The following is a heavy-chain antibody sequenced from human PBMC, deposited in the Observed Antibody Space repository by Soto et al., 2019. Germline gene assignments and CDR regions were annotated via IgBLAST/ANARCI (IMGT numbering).Heavy chain of an antibody. CDR2: IKSKTDGGTA. V-gene: IGHV3-15*01. CDR3: RTDIGSYGLDI. Sequence: EVQLVESGGGFVQPGGSLRLSCVASRFSFTNAWMSWVRQAPGKGPEWVGRIKSKTDGGTADYAAPVKGRFTISRDDSQNTLYLHMDSLKTGAAALYHWRTDIGSYGLDIWGQGTTVTVSS. CDR1: RFSFTNAW. J-gene: IGHJ6*02. D-gene: IGHD1-26*01.